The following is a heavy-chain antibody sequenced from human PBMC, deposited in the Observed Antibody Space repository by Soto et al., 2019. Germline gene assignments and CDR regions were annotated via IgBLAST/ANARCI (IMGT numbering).Heavy chain of an antibody. V-gene: IGHV3-30*18. J-gene: IGHJ3*02. CDR1: GFTFSSYG. CDR2: ISYDGSNK. Sequence: QVQLVESGAGVVQPGRSLRLSCAASGFTFSSYGMHWVRHAPGKGMEWVAVISYDGSNKYYADSVKGRFTISRDNSKNTLYLQMNSLRADDTSVYYCAKDGDACDIGGQGTMVTVSS. CDR3: AKDGDACDI.